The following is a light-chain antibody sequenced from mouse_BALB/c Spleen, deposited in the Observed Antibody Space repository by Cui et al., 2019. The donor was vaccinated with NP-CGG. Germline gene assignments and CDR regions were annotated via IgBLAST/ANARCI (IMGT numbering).Light chain of an antibody. V-gene: IGLV1*01. CDR2: GTN. J-gene: IGLJ1*01. CDR1: TGAVTTSNY. Sequence: QAVVTQESALTTSPGETVTLTCRSSTGAVTTSNYANWVQGKPDHLFTGLIGGTNNRAPGVPARLSGSLIGDKAALTITGAQTEDEAIYFCALWYSNHWVFGGGTKLTVL. CDR3: ALWYSNHWV.